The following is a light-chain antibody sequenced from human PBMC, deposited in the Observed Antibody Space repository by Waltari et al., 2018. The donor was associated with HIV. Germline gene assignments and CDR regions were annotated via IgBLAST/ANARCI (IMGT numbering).Light chain of an antibody. CDR1: QGISSY. V-gene: IGKV1-9*01. CDR2: AAS. CDR3: QQLNSYLT. J-gene: IGKJ4*01. Sequence: LTQSPSFLSASVGDRVTITCRASQGISSYLAWYQQKPGKAPKLLIYAASTLQSGVPSRFSGSGSGTEFTLTISSLQPEDFATYYCQQLNSYLTFGGGTKVEIK.